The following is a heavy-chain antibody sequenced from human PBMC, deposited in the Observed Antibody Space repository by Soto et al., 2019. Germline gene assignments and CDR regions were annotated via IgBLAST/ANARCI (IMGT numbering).Heavy chain of an antibody. CDR2: ISWNGASL. CDR3: AILTICGSGFVG. V-gene: IGHV3-9*01. D-gene: IGHD3-10*01. Sequence: EVQLVESGGGLVQPGGSLRLSCVASGFTFDDYAIHWVRRGPGQGLEWVAGISWNGASLGYGDSVRGRFTISRDNAKITVFLQMISLRTDDSALYFCAILTICGSGFVGWGEGTLVSVSA. J-gene: IGHJ4*02. CDR1: GFTFDDYA.